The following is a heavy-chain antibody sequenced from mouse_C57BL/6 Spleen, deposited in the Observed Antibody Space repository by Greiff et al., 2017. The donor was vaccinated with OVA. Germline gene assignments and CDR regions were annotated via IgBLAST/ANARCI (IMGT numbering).Heavy chain of an antibody. V-gene: IGHV5-4*03. CDR3: ARGAWFAY. Sequence: EVKLEESGGGLVKPGGSLKLSCAASGFTFSSYAMSWVRPTPEKRLEWVATISDGGSYTYYPDNVKGRVTISRDNAKNNLYLHRSHLKAEDTAMYYCARGAWFAYWGQGTLVTVSA. CDR2: ISDGGSYT. CDR1: GFTFSSYA. J-gene: IGHJ3*01.